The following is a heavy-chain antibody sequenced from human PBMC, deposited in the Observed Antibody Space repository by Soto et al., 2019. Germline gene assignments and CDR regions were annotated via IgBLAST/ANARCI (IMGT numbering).Heavy chain of an antibody. V-gene: IGHV4-59*01. J-gene: IGHJ4*02. Sequence: SETLSLTCTVAGGSISSYYWSWIRQPPGKGLEWIGYIYYSGSTNYNPSLKSRVTISVDTSKNQFSLKLSSVTAADTAVYYCARFGGATTFDYWGQGTLVTVSS. CDR2: IYYSGST. CDR3: ARFGGATTFDY. CDR1: GGSISSYY. D-gene: IGHD1-26*01.